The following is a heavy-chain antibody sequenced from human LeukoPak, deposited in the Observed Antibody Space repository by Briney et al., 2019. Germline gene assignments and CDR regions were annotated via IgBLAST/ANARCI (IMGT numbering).Heavy chain of an antibody. D-gene: IGHD1-26*01. J-gene: IGHJ4*02. CDR1: GFTFSSYA. CDR3: ARVLGAGYGATNLAY. Sequence: PGTSLRPACAASGFTFSSYAIQWVRQAPGKGLEWESVISYDGKYKYYADSVTGRFTVSRDDSQSMLFLQMNSLRPEDTAVYYCARVLGAGYGATNLAYWGQGTLVTVSS. V-gene: IGHV3-30*01. CDR2: ISYDGKYK.